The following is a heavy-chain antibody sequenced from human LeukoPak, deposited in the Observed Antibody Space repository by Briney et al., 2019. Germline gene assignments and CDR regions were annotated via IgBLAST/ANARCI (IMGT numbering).Heavy chain of an antibody. J-gene: IGHJ4*02. CDR2: IIPIFGTA. Sequence: WASVKVSCKASGGTFSSYAISWVRQAPGQGLEWMGGIIPIFGTANYAQKFQGRVTITADESTSTAYMELSSLRSEDTAVYYCARVLYYYGSGSYYTAKYYFDYWGQGTLVTVSS. D-gene: IGHD3-10*01. CDR1: GGTFSSYA. CDR3: ARVLYYYGSGSYYTAKYYFDY. V-gene: IGHV1-69*13.